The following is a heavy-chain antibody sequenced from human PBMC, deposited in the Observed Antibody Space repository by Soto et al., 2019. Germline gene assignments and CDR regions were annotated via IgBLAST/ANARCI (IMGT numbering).Heavy chain of an antibody. CDR1: GFTFSSYA. D-gene: IGHD5-18*01. J-gene: IGHJ6*02. Sequence: QVQLVESGGGVVQPGRSLRLSCAASGFTFSSYATHWVRQAPGKGLEWVAVISYDGSNKYYADSVKGRFTISRDNSKNTLYLQMNSLRAEDTAVYYCARYQSAVAMVRYYGMDVWGQGTTVTVSS. CDR2: ISYDGSNK. CDR3: ARYQSAVAMVRYYGMDV. V-gene: IGHV3-30-3*01.